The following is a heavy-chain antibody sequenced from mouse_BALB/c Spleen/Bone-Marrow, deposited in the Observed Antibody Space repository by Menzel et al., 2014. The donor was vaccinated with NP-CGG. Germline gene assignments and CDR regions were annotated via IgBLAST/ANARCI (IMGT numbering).Heavy chain of an antibody. V-gene: IGHV3-6*02. J-gene: IGHJ2*01. Sequence: EVQLQQSGPGLVKPSQSLSLTCSVTGYSITSGYYWNWIRQSPGNKLEWMGYISYDGSNNYNPSLKNRISITRDTSKNQFFLKLNSVTTEDTATYYCARDRYFDYWGQGTTLTVSS. CDR1: GYSITSGYY. CDR3: ARDRYFDY. CDR2: ISYDGSN.